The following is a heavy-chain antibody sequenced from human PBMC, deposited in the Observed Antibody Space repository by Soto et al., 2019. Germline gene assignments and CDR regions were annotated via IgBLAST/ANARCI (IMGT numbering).Heavy chain of an antibody. V-gene: IGHV4-4*07. CDR2: ISTSGNT. CDR1: GVSMRNSY. CDR3: ARGGGVPALGDP. Sequence: QVQLEESGPGLVKPSETLSLICSVSGVSMRNSYWTWIRQSAGTGLVWIGRISTSGNTNYNPSLNSRLTMSVDTSTNQVSLKLTSVTAAATAVFYCARGGGVPALGDPWGQGALGTVSS. J-gene: IGHJ5*02. D-gene: IGHD3-16*01.